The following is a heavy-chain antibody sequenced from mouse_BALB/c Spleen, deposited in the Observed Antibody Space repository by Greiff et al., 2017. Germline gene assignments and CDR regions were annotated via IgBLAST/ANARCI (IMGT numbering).Heavy chain of an antibody. CDR3: ARSGGNYDFDY. J-gene: IGHJ2*01. D-gene: IGHD2-1*01. V-gene: IGHV1-67*01. CDR1: SYTFTDYA. Sequence: VKLVESGPELVRPGVSVKISCKGSSYTFTDYAMHWVKQSHAKSLEWIGVISTYYGNTNYNQKFKGKATMTVDKSSSTAYMELARLTSEDSAVYYCARSGGNYDFDYWGQGTTLTVSS. CDR2: ISTYYGNT.